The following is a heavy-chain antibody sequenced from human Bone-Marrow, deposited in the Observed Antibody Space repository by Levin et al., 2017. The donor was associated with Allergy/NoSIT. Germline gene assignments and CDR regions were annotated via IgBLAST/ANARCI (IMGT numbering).Heavy chain of an antibody. CDR2: INTNTGDP. Sequence: GGSLRLSCKASGYTFTNNGMNWVRQAPGQGLEWMGWINTNTGDPTYAPAFRGRFVFSLDTSVSTAYLQISSLKADDTAVYFCARDREVERLPNWFDPWGQGTLVTVSS. D-gene: IGHD1-26*01. CDR1: GYTFTNNG. J-gene: IGHJ5*02. CDR3: ARDREVERLPNWFDP. V-gene: IGHV7-4-1*02.